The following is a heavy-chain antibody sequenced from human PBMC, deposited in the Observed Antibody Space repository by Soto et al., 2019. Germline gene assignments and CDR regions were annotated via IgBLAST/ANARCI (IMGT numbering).Heavy chain of an antibody. Sequence: ASVKVSCKASGYTFTSYYIHWVRQAPGQGLEWMGWINPITGGTNYAPKFQGRVTMTRDTSITAAYMELSRLRSDDTAVYYCARNYYDSSDRDYLDYWGQGTPVTVSS. J-gene: IGHJ4*02. CDR1: GYTFTSYY. V-gene: IGHV1-2*02. CDR2: INPITGGT. CDR3: ARNYYDSSDRDYLDY. D-gene: IGHD3-22*01.